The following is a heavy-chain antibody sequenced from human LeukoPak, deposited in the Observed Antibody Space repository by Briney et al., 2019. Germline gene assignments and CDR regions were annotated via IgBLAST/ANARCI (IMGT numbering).Heavy chain of an antibody. D-gene: IGHD6-6*01. CDR2: ISTDGGHT. CDR3: VKGGRYSGSSADY. CDR1: GFTFSSYA. Sequence: PGGPLRLSCSTSGFTFSSYAMHWVRQAPGKGLQYVSAISTDGGHTYYADSVKGRFTISRDNSKNTLYLQMSSLRAEDTAVYYCVKGGRYSGSSADYWGQGTLVTVSS. V-gene: IGHV3-64D*09. J-gene: IGHJ4*02.